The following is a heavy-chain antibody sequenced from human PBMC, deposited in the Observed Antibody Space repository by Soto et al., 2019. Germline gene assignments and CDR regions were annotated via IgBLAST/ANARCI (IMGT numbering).Heavy chain of an antibody. J-gene: IGHJ6*02. Sequence: QVQLVQSGAEVKKPGSLVKVSCKASGDTFSRYSIIWVRQAPGQGLEWMGGIFAGFGTATYAQKFHGRVLIIADESTTPAYMELTSLTYEDTAVYYCAVGGSAAAAWYSHGMDVWGQGTTVTVSS. CDR1: GDTFSRYS. CDR2: IFAGFGTA. D-gene: IGHD1-26*01. CDR3: AVGGSAAAAWYSHGMDV. V-gene: IGHV1-69*12.